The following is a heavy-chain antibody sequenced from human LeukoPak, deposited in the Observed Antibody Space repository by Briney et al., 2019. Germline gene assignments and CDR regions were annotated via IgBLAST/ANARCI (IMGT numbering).Heavy chain of an antibody. CDR1: GGSLSGYY. CDR2: INHSGST. D-gene: IGHD4-23*01. J-gene: IGHJ3*02. CDR3: ARGGSTTVVTPGMYAFDI. Sequence: SETLSLTCAVYGGSLSGYYWSWIRQPPGKGLEWIGEINHSGSTNYNPSLKSRVTISVDTSKNQFSLKLSSVTAADTAVYYCARGGSTTVVTPGMYAFDIWGQGTMVTVSS. V-gene: IGHV4-34*01.